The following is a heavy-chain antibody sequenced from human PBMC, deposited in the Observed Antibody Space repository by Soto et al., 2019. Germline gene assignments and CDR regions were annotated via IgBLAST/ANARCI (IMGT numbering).Heavy chain of an antibody. D-gene: IGHD2-2*01. CDR3: AKDEPYAYYDN. Sequence: EVQLVESGGGLVRRGGSLRLSCAASGFTFSSSWMTWVRQAPGKGLEYVASINEDGSDTYYLGSVRRRFTISRDNAQNSLYLQLNSLRAEDSAVYYCAKDEPYAYYDNWGQGTLVTVSS. CDR2: INEDGSDT. V-gene: IGHV3-7*05. J-gene: IGHJ4*02. CDR1: GFTFSSSW.